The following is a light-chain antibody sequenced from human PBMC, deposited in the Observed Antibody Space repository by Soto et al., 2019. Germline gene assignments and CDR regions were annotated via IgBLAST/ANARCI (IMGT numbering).Light chain of an antibody. CDR3: CSYAGSSTYV. CDR2: EAS. Sequence: QSALTQPASVSGPPGQSITISCTGTSSNVGSYILVSWYQQHPGKAPKLMIYEASKRPSGVSNRFSGSKSGNTASLTISGLQAEDEADYYCCSYAGSSTYVFGGGTKLTVL. CDR1: SSNVGSYIL. J-gene: IGLJ2*01. V-gene: IGLV2-23*01.